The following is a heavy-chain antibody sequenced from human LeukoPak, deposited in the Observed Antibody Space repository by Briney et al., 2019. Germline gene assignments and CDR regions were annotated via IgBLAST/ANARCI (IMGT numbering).Heavy chain of an antibody. J-gene: IGHJ4*02. CDR1: GDSISSYY. Sequence: SETLSLTCTVSGDSISSYYWSWIRQPPGKGLEWIGYIYYSGSTNYNPSLKSRVTISVDTSKNQFSLKLSSVTAADTAVYYCARGRAWYMDYCGQGTLVTVSS. D-gene: IGHD6-19*01. V-gene: IGHV4-59*01. CDR3: ARGRAWYMDY. CDR2: IYYSGST.